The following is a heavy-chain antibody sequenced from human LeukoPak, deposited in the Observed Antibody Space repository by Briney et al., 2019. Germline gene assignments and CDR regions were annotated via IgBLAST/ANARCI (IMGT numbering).Heavy chain of an antibody. CDR3: ARRNIGSWAIDY. CDR1: GYSFTNYW. D-gene: IGHD6-13*01. V-gene: IGHV5-51*01. J-gene: IGHJ4*02. Sequence: GESLKISCKGSGYSFTNYWIGWVRQMPGKGLEWMGIIYPADSDTRYSPSFQGQVTISADKSINTAYLQWSSLKASDSAMYYCARRNIGSWAIDYWGQGTLVTVSS. CDR2: IYPADSDT.